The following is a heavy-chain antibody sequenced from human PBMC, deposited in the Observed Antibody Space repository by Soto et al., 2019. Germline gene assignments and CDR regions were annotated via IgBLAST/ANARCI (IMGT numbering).Heavy chain of an antibody. Sequence: QVPLQESGPGLVKPSETLSLICTVSGGSITSYYWTWIRQPPGQGLEWIGYINYSGSTNYNPSLKRRITISVDTSKNQFSLKLSSVTAADTAVYFCARVAYDFWSGLGGAGYYYSVDVWGKGTTVTVSS. D-gene: IGHD3-3*01. CDR1: GGSITSYY. CDR2: INYSGST. V-gene: IGHV4-59*01. J-gene: IGHJ6*03. CDR3: ARVAYDFWSGLGGAGYYYSVDV.